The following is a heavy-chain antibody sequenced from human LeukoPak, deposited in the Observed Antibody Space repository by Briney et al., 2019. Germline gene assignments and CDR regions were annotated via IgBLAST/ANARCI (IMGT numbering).Heavy chain of an antibody. D-gene: IGHD3-9*01. Sequence: GGSLRLSCAASGSTFSSYSMNWVRQAPGKGLEWVSSISSSSSYIYYADSVKGRFTISRDNAKNSLYLQMNSLRAEDTAVYYCARDKSESYDILTKGDAFDIWGQGTMVTVSS. V-gene: IGHV3-21*01. CDR2: ISSSSSYI. CDR1: GSTFSSYS. CDR3: ARDKSESYDILTKGDAFDI. J-gene: IGHJ3*02.